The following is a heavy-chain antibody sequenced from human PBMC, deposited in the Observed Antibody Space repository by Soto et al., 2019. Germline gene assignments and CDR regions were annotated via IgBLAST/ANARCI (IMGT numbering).Heavy chain of an antibody. CDR1: GGSISSYY. CDR3: ARAVEMYASGWYYFDY. Sequence: QVQLQESGPGLVKPSETLSLTCTVSGGSISSYYWSWIRQPPGKGLEWIGFIYYSERTNYNPSLQSRVTISVDPSKNQFSLRLTSVTAADTAVYYCARAVEMYASGWYYFDYWGQGTLVTVSS. V-gene: IGHV4-59*01. CDR2: IYYSERT. J-gene: IGHJ4*02. D-gene: IGHD6-19*01.